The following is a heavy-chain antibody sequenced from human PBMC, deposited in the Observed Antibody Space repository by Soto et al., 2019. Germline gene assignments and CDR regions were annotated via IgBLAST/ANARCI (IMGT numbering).Heavy chain of an antibody. J-gene: IGHJ4*02. Sequence: KASETLSLTCTVSGGSISSGGYYWSWIRQHPGKGLEWIGYIYYSGSTYYNPSLKSRVTISVDTSKNQFSLKLSSVTAADTAVYYCARTSVGATPGLDYWGQGTLVIVSS. CDR3: ARTSVGATPGLDY. V-gene: IGHV4-31*03. CDR2: IYYSGST. CDR1: GGSISSGGYY. D-gene: IGHD1-26*01.